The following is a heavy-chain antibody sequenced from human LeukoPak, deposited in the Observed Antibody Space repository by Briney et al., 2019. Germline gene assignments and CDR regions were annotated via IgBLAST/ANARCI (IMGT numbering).Heavy chain of an antibody. CDR1: GFTFSSYW. CDR3: ATKTVGNYPYDY. CDR2: INSDGSST. V-gene: IGHV3-74*01. Sequence: GGSLRLSCAASGFTFSSYWMHWVRQAPGKGLVWVSRINSDGSSTSYADSVKGRFTISRDISKNTVYLQMTSLRAEDTALYYCATKTVGNYPYDYWGQGTLVTVSP. J-gene: IGHJ4*02. D-gene: IGHD3-22*01.